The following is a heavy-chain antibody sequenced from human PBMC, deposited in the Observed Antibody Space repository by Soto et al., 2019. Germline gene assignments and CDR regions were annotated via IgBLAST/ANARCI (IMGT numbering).Heavy chain of an antibody. V-gene: IGHV4-4*02. CDR1: GGSINSNRW. CDR2: IHDGGTT. Sequence: SETLSLTCAVSGGSINSNRWWTWVRLAPGKGLEWFGEIHDGGTTNYNLSLKSRVTLSIDESKNQFSLDMKSVSAADTAVYYCAGQWAAGYGVFVPWGHGIFATVSS. CDR3: AGQWAAGYGVFVP. J-gene: IGHJ5*02. D-gene: IGHD3-9*01.